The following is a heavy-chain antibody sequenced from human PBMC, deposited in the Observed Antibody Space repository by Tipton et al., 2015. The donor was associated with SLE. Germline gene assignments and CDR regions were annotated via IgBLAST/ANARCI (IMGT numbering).Heavy chain of an antibody. CDR1: GFTFSSYE. Sequence: QLVQSGGGLVQPGGSLRLSCAASGFTFSSYEMNWVRQAPGKGLEWVSYISSSGSTIYYADSVKGRFTISRDNAKNSLYLQMNSLRAEDTAVYYCASQIAVDAFDIWGQGTMVTVSS. D-gene: IGHD6-19*01. V-gene: IGHV3-48*03. CDR2: ISSSGSTI. J-gene: IGHJ3*02. CDR3: ASQIAVDAFDI.